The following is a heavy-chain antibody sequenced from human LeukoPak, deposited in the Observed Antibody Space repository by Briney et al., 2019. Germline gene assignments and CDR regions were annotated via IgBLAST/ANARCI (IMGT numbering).Heavy chain of an antibody. CDR2: ISASGGST. CDR1: GFTFSSSA. J-gene: IGHJ4*02. V-gene: IGHV3-23*01. Sequence: PGGSLRLSCAASGFTFSSSAMSWVRQVPGKGLEWVSGISASGGSTSYADSVRGRFTISRDNSKNTLSLQMNSLRAEDTAVYYCAKENPVGGTNYFDYWGQGTLVTVPS. D-gene: IGHD1-26*01. CDR3: AKENPVGGTNYFDY.